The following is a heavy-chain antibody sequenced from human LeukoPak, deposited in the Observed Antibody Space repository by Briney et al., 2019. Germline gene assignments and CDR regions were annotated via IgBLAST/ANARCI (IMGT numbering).Heavy chain of an antibody. J-gene: IGHJ4*02. Sequence: PSETLSLTCTVSGGSISSSSYYWGWIRQHPGKGLEWIGYIYYSGSTYYNPSLKSRVTISVDTSKNQFSLKLSSVTAADTAVYYCARAGITMVRGVSYYFDYWGQGTLVTVSS. D-gene: IGHD3-10*01. V-gene: IGHV4-31*03. CDR1: GGSISSSSYY. CDR3: ARAGITMVRGVSYYFDY. CDR2: IYYSGST.